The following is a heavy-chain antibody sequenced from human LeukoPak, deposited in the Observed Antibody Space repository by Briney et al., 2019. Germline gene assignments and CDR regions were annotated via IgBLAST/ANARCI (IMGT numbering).Heavy chain of an antibody. Sequence: GGSLRLSCAASGFTFDDYAMHWVRQAPGKGLEWVSGISWNSGSIGYADSVKGRFTISRDNAKNSLYLQMNSLRAEDTALYYCAKDIRYGSGYGMDVWGQGTTVNVSS. J-gene: IGHJ6*02. V-gene: IGHV3-9*01. CDR2: ISWNSGSI. CDR3: AKDIRYGSGYGMDV. D-gene: IGHD3-10*01. CDR1: GFTFDDYA.